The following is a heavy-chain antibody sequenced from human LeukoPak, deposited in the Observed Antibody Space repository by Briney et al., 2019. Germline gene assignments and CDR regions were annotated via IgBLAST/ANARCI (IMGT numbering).Heavy chain of an antibody. CDR3: ARKSYDRDGYGFDY. V-gene: IGHV1-2*02. Sequence: EASVKVSCKASGYTFTDAYLHWVRQAPGQGLEWVGWIDPNSGGINYAHKFQGRVTMTRDTSISTAYMELTRLTFDDTAVYYCARKSYDRDGYGFDYWGQGALVTVAS. D-gene: IGHD5-24*01. CDR1: GYTFTDAY. CDR2: IDPNSGGI. J-gene: IGHJ4*02.